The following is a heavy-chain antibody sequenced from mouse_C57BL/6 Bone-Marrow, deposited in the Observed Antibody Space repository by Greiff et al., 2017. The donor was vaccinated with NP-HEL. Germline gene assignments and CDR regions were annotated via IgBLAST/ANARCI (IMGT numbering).Heavy chain of an antibody. CDR1: GYTFTSYW. Sequence: QVQLKQPGAELVMPGASVKLSCKASGYTFTSYWMHWVKQRPGQGLEWIGEIDPSDSYTNYNQKFKGKSTLTTDKSSSTAYMQLSSLTAEDSSVYYCSRDRWLKDYCDQGTAVTVTS. V-gene: IGHV1-69*01. J-gene: IGHJ4*01. D-gene: IGHD1-1*02. CDR3: SRDRWLKDY. CDR2: IDPSDSYT.